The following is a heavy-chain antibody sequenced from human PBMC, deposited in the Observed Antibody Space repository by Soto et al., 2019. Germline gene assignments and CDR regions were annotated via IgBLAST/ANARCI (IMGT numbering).Heavy chain of an antibody. D-gene: IGHD5-18*01. Sequence: EVQLLESGGDLVQPGGSLRLSCAASGFTFSSHAMSWVRQAPGKGLEWVSCIGGSGGNTFYADSVMGRFTISRDISKNTLYLQMNSLRAEDTAVYYCAKSFSGYTYGKFDYWGQGTPVTVSP. CDR2: IGGSGGNT. V-gene: IGHV3-23*01. CDR1: GFTFSSHA. J-gene: IGHJ4*02. CDR3: AKSFSGYTYGKFDY.